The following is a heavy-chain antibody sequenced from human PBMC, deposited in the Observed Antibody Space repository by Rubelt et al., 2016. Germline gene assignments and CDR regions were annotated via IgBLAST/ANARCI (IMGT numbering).Heavy chain of an antibody. CDR1: GGSFSGYY. CDR2: INHSGST. CDR3: VRGGTIRTFDH. J-gene: IGHJ4*02. D-gene: IGHD3-10*01. Sequence: QVQLQQWGAGLLKPSETLSLTCAVYGGSFSGYYWSWIRQPPGKGLEWIGEINHSGSTNYNPSLKSRVTISVDTSKNQFLLELSAGTAADTTVEYGVRGGTIRTFDHWGQGTLVTVSS. V-gene: IGHV4-34*02.